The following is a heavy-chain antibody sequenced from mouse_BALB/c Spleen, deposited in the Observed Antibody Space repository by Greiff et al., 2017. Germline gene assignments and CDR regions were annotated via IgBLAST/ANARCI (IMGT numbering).Heavy chain of an antibody. V-gene: IGHV1-82*01. J-gene: IGHJ3*01. CDR1: GYAFSSSW. CDR2: IYPGDGDT. Sequence: QVQLQQSGPELVKPGASVKISCTASGYAFSSSWMNWVKQRPGQGLEWIGRIYPGDGDTNYNGKFKGKATLTADKSSSTAYMQLSSLTSVDSAVYFCASGYGGFAYWGQGTLVTVPA. CDR3: ASGYGGFAY. D-gene: IGHD2-14*01.